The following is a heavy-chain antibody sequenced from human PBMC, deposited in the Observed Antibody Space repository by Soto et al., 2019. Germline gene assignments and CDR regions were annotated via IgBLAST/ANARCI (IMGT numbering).Heavy chain of an antibody. V-gene: IGHV3-30-3*01. CDR1: GFTLSPYA. CDR3: ARGSYGNRHYYHAMDV. CDR2: ISYDGSDK. J-gene: IGHJ6*02. D-gene: IGHD4-4*01. Sequence: QVQLVESGGGVVQPGRSLRLSCAASGFTLSPYAMFWVRQAPGKGLEYVAVISYDGSDKYYADSVKGRFTISRDNSKNPLNLQMNSLRAEDTGIYYCARGSYGNRHYYHAMDVWGQGTTVTVSS.